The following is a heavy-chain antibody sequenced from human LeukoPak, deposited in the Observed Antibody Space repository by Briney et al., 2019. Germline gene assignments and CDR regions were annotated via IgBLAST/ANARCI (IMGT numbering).Heavy chain of an antibody. CDR3: ARLLCSSPSCPDSGYFDY. V-gene: IGHV5-51*01. Sequence: GESLKISCKCSGYSFTSYWIVWVRQMPGKGLEWMGIIYPGDSDTRYSPSFQGQVTISADKSIRTAYVQWRSLRASDTAMYYCARLLCSSPSCPDSGYFDYWGQGTLVTVSS. D-gene: IGHD2-2*01. CDR1: GYSFTSYW. CDR2: IYPGDSDT. J-gene: IGHJ4*02.